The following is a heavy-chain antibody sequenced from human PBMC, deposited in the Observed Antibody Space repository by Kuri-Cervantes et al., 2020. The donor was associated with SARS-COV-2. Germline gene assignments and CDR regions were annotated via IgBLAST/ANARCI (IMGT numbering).Heavy chain of an antibody. V-gene: IGHV1-18*01. CDR2: ISAYNGDT. D-gene: IGHD3-10*01. J-gene: IGHJ5*02. CDR3: TRSGGGKWFDP. Sequence: ASVKVSCKASGYTFTNFGISWVRQAPGQGLEWMGWISAYNGDTDSAQKFQGRVTMTTDTSTSTAYMELRSLRSDDTAVYYCTRSGGGKWFDPWGQGTLVTVSS. CDR1: GYTFTNFG.